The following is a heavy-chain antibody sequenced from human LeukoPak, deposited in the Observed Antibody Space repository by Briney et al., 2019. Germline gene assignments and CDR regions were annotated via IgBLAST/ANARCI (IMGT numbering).Heavy chain of an antibody. J-gene: IGHJ4*02. V-gene: IGHV3-30*18. Sequence: PGGSLRLSCAASGFTFSSYGMHWVRQAPGKGLEWVAVISYDGSNKYYADSVKGRFTISRDNSKNTLYLQMNSLRAEDTAVYYCAKMGEGVGATWFPSLGYFDYWGQGTLVTVSS. CDR1: GFTFSSYG. CDR2: ISYDGSNK. CDR3: AKMGEGVGATWFPSLGYFDY. D-gene: IGHD1-26*01.